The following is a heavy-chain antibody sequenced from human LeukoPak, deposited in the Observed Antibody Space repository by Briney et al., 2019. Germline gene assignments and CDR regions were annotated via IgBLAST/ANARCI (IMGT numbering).Heavy chain of an antibody. CDR1: GYTFTSYY. CDR3: ARDGYCSSTSCYGWWFDP. J-gene: IGHJ5*02. CDR2: INPDTGGT. V-gene: IGHV1-2*02. Sequence: ASVKVSCKASGYTFTSYYMHWVRQAPGQGLEWMGWINPDTGGTNYAQKFQGRVTMTRDTSISTAYMELSRLRSDDTAVYYCARDGYCSSTSCYGWWFDPWGQGTLVTVSS. D-gene: IGHD2-2*01.